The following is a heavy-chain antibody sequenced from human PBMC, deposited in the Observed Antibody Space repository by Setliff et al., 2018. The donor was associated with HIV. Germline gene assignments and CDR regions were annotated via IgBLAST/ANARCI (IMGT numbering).Heavy chain of an antibody. J-gene: IGHJ6*03. CDR1: GFIFGDYA. CDR3: AKDGFNAARPDYYYYYMDV. D-gene: IGHD6-6*01. CDR2: IRSKLYGAAT. Sequence: GGSLRLSCTTSGFIFGDYAMSWVRQAPGKGLEWVGLIRSKLYGAATEYAASVKGRFTISRDDSEGIVYLQMTSLKTEDTALYYCAKDGFNAARPDYYYYYMDVWGKGTTVTVSS. V-gene: IGHV3-49*04.